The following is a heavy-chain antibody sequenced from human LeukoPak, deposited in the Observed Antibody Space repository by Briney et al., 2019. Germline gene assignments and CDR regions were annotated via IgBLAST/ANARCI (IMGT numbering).Heavy chain of an antibody. Sequence: GGSLRLSCAASGFTFSSYSMNWVRQAPGKGLEWVSSISSSSSYIYYADSVKGRFTIYRDNAKNSLYLQMNSLRAEDTAVYYFSKDLHAHIVVVTATARGHWGQGTLVTVSS. V-gene: IGHV3-21*04. J-gene: IGHJ4*02. CDR3: SKDLHAHIVVVTATARGH. D-gene: IGHD2-21*02. CDR1: GFTFSSYS. CDR2: ISSSSSYI.